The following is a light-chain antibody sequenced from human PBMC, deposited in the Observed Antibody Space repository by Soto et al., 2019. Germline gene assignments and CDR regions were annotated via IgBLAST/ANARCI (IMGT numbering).Light chain of an antibody. CDR1: QNIDNY. CDR3: QQTLSVPPT. J-gene: IGKJ2*01. CDR2: AES. Sequence: DMQMTQSPSSLSVSVGDRVTITCRAGQNIDNYVNWYQQRPGDAPKLLIYAESTLQTGVPSRFTGSGYGTDFTLTISSLQPEDYATYYCQQTLSVPPTFGQGTTLEIK. V-gene: IGKV1-39*01.